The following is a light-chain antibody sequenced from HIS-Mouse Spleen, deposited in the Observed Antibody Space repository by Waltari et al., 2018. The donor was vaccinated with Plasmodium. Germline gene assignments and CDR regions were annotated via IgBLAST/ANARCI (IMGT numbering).Light chain of an antibody. V-gene: IGLV2-14*01. CDR2: EVS. CDR1: SSDVGGYNY. CDR3: SSYTSSSTLDV. Sequence: QSALTQPASVSGSPGQSITISCTGTSSDVGGYNYVPWYQQHPGKAPKLMIYEVSNRTSGVANRFSGSKSGNTASLTISGLQAEDEADYYCSSYTSSSTLDVFGTGTKVTVL. J-gene: IGLJ1*01.